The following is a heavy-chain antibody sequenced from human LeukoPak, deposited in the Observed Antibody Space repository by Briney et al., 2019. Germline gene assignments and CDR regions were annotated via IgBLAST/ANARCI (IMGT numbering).Heavy chain of an antibody. CDR2: MYYSGST. CDR3: ARRATSGSPYYLGY. V-gene: IGHV4-59*01. Sequence: SETLSLTCTASGVSINGYYWTWIRLPPGKELEWIGYMYYSGSTNYNPSLKSRVTMSVDTPNNQFSLKLSSVTAADTAVYYRARRATSGSPYYLGYWGQGTLVTVSS. J-gene: IGHJ4*02. D-gene: IGHD3-10*01. CDR1: GVSINGYY.